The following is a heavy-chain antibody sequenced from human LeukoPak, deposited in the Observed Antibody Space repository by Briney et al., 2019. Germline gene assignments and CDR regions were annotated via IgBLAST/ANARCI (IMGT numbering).Heavy chain of an antibody. CDR3: AELGITMIGGV. CDR1: GFTFSSYE. V-gene: IGHV3-48*03. D-gene: IGHD3-10*02. CDR2: ISSSGSTI. Sequence: GGSLRLSCAASGFTFSSYEMNWVRQAPGKGLDWVSYISSSGSTIYYADSVKGRFTISRDNAKNSLYLRMNSLRAEDTAVYYCAELGITMIGGVWGKGTTVTISS. J-gene: IGHJ6*04.